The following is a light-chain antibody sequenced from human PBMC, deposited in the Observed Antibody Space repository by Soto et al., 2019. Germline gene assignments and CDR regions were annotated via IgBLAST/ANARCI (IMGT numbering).Light chain of an antibody. CDR2: GAS. CDR1: LNIGDS. J-gene: IGKJ2*02. Sequence: DIQMTQSPSSLSASVGDRVTITCRASLNIGDSLSWFQQTAGKPPTPLIYGASALQSGVQVRFSGSASGTDFTLTIRSMQSEDFEVYYCQLYNNWPRGTFGQGTKLEIK. V-gene: IGKV1-16*01. CDR3: QLYNNWPRGT.